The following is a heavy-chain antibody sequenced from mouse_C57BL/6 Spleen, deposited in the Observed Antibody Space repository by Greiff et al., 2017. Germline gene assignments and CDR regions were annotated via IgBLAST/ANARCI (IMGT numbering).Heavy chain of an antibody. D-gene: IGHD2-4*01. V-gene: IGHV2-9*01. CDR3: ANHFDYDVRSMDY. Sequence: VKLVESGPGLVAPSQSLSISCTVSGFSLTSYGVDWVRQPPGKGLEWLGEIWGGGSTNYNSAHMSRLSISKYNSKSQVFLKMNSLHTDDTVMYCCANHFDYDVRSMDYWGQGTSVTVSS. CDR2: IWGGGST. J-gene: IGHJ4*01. CDR1: GFSLTSYG.